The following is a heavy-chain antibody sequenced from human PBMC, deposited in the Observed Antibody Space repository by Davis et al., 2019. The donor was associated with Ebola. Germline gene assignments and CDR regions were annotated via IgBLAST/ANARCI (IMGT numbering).Heavy chain of an antibody. D-gene: IGHD1-26*01. CDR3: ARDRLGGTLPRGAFNI. Sequence: SVKVSCKVSGGSFRSYGISWVRQAPGQGLEWMGLIIPPFGKTNYGQRFQGRVTITADESTSTVYLDLISLKSDDTAVYYCARDRLGGTLPRGAFNIWGQGTMVTVSS. CDR2: IIPPFGKT. J-gene: IGHJ3*02. CDR1: GGSFRSYG. V-gene: IGHV1-69*13.